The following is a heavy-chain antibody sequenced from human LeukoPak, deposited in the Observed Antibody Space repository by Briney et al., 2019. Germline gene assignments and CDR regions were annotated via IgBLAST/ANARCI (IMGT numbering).Heavy chain of an antibody. D-gene: IGHD2-21*02. Sequence: SETLSLTCTVSGGSISSSAYHWGWIRQPPGKGLEWIGYIYYSGSTNYNPSLKSRVTISVDTSKNQFSLKLSSVTAADTAVYYCAREAYCGGDCYSGFDYWGQGTLVTVSS. CDR2: IYYSGST. J-gene: IGHJ4*02. CDR1: GGSISSSAYH. V-gene: IGHV4-61*08. CDR3: AREAYCGGDCYSGFDY.